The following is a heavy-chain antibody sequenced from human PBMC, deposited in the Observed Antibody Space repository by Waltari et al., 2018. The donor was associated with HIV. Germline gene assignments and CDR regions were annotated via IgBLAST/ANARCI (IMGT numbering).Heavy chain of an antibody. Sequence: EVQLLESGGGLVQPGGSLRLSCAASGFTFSSYATSWVRQAPGKGLEGVSAISGSGGSTYYADSVKGRFTISRDNAKNTLYLQMNSLRAEDTAVYYCAKDLRTAAAGPAYYYYGMDVWGQGTTVTVSS. CDR2: ISGSGGST. CDR1: GFTFSSYA. CDR3: AKDLRTAAAGPAYYYYGMDV. V-gene: IGHV3-23*01. D-gene: IGHD6-13*01. J-gene: IGHJ6*02.